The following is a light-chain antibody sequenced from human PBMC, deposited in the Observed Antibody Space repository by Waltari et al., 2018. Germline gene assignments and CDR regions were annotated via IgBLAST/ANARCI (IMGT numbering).Light chain of an antibody. CDR2: AAS. Sequence: DIQMTQSPSSLSASVGDRITISFRASQTIRTYLNWNQKRPGEAPKILISAASTLRAGAPARFSGSVSGTDFTLTISSLQPEDLAAYYCQQSYSTPRTFGRGTRVEIK. J-gene: IGKJ4*01. CDR3: QQSYSTPRT. V-gene: IGKV1-39*01. CDR1: QTIRTY.